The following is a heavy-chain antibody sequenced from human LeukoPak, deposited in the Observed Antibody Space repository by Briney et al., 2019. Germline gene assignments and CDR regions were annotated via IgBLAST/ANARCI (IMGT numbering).Heavy chain of an antibody. V-gene: IGHV4-39*01. J-gene: IGHJ6*03. CDR3: ARQVSDYFYYYIDV. D-gene: IGHD5/OR15-5a*01. CDR2: TYYGETT. CDR1: GGSISSTSYY. Sequence: SETLSLTCTVSGGSISSTSYYWDWIRQPPGKGLEWIGSTYYGETTYYSSSLKSRFTISVNTSQNPFSLTLTSLTAAPTTLYYCARQVSDYFYYYIDVWGRGTTVTVSS.